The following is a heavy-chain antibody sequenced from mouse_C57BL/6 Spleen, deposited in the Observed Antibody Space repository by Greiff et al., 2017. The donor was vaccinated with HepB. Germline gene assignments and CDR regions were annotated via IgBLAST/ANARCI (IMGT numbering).Heavy chain of an antibody. CDR2: INPSNGGT. CDR3: ARSRANYYGSIDY. V-gene: IGHV1-53*01. Sequence: SGTELVKPGASVKLSCKASGYTFTSYWMHWVKQRPGQGLEWIGNINPSNGGTNYNEKFKSKATLTVDKSSSTAYMQLSSLTSEDSAVYYCARSRANYYGSIDYWGQGTTLTVSS. J-gene: IGHJ2*01. D-gene: IGHD1-1*01. CDR1: GYTFTSYW.